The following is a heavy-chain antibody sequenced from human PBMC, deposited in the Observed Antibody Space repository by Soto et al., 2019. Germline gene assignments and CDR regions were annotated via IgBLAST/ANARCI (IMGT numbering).Heavy chain of an antibody. V-gene: IGHV6-1*01. CDR1: GDSVSGDSAA. CDR3: AREFPSYQSSDSYFDY. Sequence: SQTLSLTCAISGDSVSGDSAAWNWIRQSPSRGLEWLGRTYYRSKWYNDYAVSVKSRITVTPDTSKNQFYLHLNPVTPEDTAVYYCAREFPSYQSSDSYFDYWGQGALVTFSS. CDR2: TYYRSKWYN. J-gene: IGHJ4*02. D-gene: IGHD6-19*01.